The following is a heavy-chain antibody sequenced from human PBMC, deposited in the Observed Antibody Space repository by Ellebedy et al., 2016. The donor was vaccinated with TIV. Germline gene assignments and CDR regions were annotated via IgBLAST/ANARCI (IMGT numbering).Heavy chain of an antibody. CDR2: INSDGSST. V-gene: IGHV3-74*01. Sequence: GESLKISCAASGFTFSSYWMHWVRQAPGKGLVWVSRINSDGSSTSYADSVKGRFTISRDNAKNTLYLQMNSLRAEDTAVYYCARELDSPIEWFGGEGDAFDIWGQGTMVTVSS. J-gene: IGHJ3*02. CDR1: GFTFSSYW. D-gene: IGHD3-10*01. CDR3: ARELDSPIEWFGGEGDAFDI.